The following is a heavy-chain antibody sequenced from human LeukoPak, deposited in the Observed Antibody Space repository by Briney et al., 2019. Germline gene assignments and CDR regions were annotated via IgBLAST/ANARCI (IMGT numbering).Heavy chain of an antibody. CDR2: FYSGGTL. CDR1: GFTVSRNY. V-gene: IGHV3-66*04. CDR3: TRQRSEVTTFDY. J-gene: IGHJ4*02. Sequence: GGSLRLSCVASGFTVSRNYMSWVRQAPGKGLEWVSAFYSGGTLYYADSVKGRFTISTDNSKNTLYLQMNSLRAEDTAMYYCTRQRSEVTTFDYWGQGTRVTVSS. D-gene: IGHD4-17*01.